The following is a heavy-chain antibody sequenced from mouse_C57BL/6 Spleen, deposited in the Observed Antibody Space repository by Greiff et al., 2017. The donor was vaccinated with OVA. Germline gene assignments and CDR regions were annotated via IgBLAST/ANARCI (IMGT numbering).Heavy chain of an antibody. CDR2: INPSSGYT. CDR3: ARYDYGYYFDY. CDR1: GYTFTSYT. Sequence: QVQLQQSGAELARPGASVKMSCKASGYTFTSYTMHWVKQRPGQGPEWIGYINPSSGYTKYNQKFKDKATLTADKSSSTAYVQLSSLTSEDSADYYCARYDYGYYFDYWGQGTTLTVSS. D-gene: IGHD2-4*01. J-gene: IGHJ2*01. V-gene: IGHV1-4*01.